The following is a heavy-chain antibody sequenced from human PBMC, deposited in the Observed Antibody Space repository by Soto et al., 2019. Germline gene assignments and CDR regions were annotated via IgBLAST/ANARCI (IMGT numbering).Heavy chain of an antibody. Sequence: EVQVLESGGGLVQPGGSLRLSCVASGFTFSDFAMSWVRQALGKGLEWVSSISGSGGTIYYADSVKGRFTISRDNSNNTLNLQMHSMRADDTAVYFCAKLRGSGWYFHYWGQGTLVAVSS. CDR1: GFTFSDFA. CDR2: ISGSGGTI. V-gene: IGHV3-23*01. J-gene: IGHJ4*02. CDR3: AKLRGSGWYFHY. D-gene: IGHD6-19*01.